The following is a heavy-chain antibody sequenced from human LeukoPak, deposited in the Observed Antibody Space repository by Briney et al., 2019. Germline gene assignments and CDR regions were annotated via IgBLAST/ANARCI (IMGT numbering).Heavy chain of an antibody. J-gene: IGHJ6*02. CDR1: GFTFSDYY. Sequence: GGSLRLSCAASGFTFSDYYMSWIRQAPGKGLEWVSYISSSGSTIYYADSVKGRFTISRDNAKNSLYLQMNSLRAEDTAVYYCAILPGPDIRSDYYYYGMDVWGQGTTVTVSS. D-gene: IGHD2-15*01. V-gene: IGHV3-11*01. CDR2: ISSSGSTI. CDR3: AILPGPDIRSDYYYYGMDV.